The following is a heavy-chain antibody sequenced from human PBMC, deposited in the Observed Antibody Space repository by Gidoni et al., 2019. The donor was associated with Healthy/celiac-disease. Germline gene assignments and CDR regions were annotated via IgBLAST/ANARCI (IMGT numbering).Heavy chain of an antibody. V-gene: IGHV5-51*01. D-gene: IGHD1-7*01. J-gene: IGHJ4*02. CDR1: GYSLTSYW. Sequence: VQLVQSGADVKQPGESLKISCMRIGYSLTSYWTGWVRQMPGKGRKWMGILYPGDSDTRYSPCFQGQVTISADKSSSTAYLKWRSLSASDTAMYYCAIRQNWNYAVDYWGQGTLVTVSS. CDR2: LYPGDSDT. CDR3: AIRQNWNYAVDY.